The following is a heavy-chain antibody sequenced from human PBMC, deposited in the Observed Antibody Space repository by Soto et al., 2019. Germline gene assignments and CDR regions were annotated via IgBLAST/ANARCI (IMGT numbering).Heavy chain of an antibody. CDR3: ARHPERIAEIGWFDP. V-gene: IGHV3-48*01. CDR1: GFTFSSYS. CDR2: ISSSSSTI. D-gene: IGHD6-13*01. Sequence: GGSLRLSCAASGFTFSSYSMNWVRQAPGKGLEWVSYISSSSSTIYYADTVKGRFTISRDNAKKSLYLQMNSLRAEYTAVYYCARHPERIAEIGWFDPWGQGTLVTVSS. J-gene: IGHJ5*02.